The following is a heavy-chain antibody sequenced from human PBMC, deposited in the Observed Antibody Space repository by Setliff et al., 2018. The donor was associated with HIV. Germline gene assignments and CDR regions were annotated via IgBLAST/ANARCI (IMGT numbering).Heavy chain of an antibody. CDR1: GFTFSSYE. CDR3: AREGIGGYDYYYYGMDV. D-gene: IGHD5-12*01. Sequence: GGSLRLSCAASGFTFSSYEMNWVRQAPGKGLEWVSYISSSGITIYYADSVKGRFTISRDNAKNSLYLQMNSLRAEDTAVYYCAREGIGGYDYYYYGMDVWGQGTTVTVSS. CDR2: ISSSGITI. V-gene: IGHV3-48*03. J-gene: IGHJ6*02.